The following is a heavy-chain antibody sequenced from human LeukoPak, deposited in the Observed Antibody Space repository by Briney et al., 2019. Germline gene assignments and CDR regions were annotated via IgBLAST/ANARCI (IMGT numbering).Heavy chain of an antibody. J-gene: IGHJ1*01. Sequence: SETLSLTCAVYGGSFSGYYWSWIRQPPGKGLEWIGEINHSGSTNYNPSLKSRVTISVDTSKDQFSLKLSSVTAADTAVYYCARRKQWLVQYFQHWGQGTLVTVSS. CDR2: INHSGST. CDR3: ARRKQWLVQYFQH. D-gene: IGHD6-19*01. CDR1: GGSFSGYY. V-gene: IGHV4-34*01.